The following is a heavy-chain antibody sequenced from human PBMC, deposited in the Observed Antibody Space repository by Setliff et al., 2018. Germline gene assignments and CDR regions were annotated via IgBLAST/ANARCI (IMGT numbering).Heavy chain of an antibody. D-gene: IGHD3-10*01. CDR3: AKGRGEMDS. Sequence: PSETLSLTCSVSGDSMSFSYWSWIRQPPGKGLEWIGYIYYSGSTDSHPSLKSRVSISIDTSKNQFSLNVRSVTAADTAIYYCAKGRGEMDSWGQGILVTVPS. V-gene: IGHV4-59*01. J-gene: IGHJ4*02. CDR2: IYYSGST. CDR1: GDSMSFSY.